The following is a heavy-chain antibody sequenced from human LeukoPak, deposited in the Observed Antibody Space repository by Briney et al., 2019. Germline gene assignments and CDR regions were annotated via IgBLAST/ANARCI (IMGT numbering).Heavy chain of an antibody. V-gene: IGHV1-2*06. CDR1: GYTFTGYY. CDR3: ARDPTLGLMLFDI. CDR2: INPNSGGT. Sequence: ASVKVSCKASGYTFTGYYMHWVRQAPGQGLEWMGRINPNSGGTNYAQKFQGRVTMTRDTSISTAYMELSRLRSDDTAVYYCARDPTLGLMLFDIWGQRTMVTVSS. J-gene: IGHJ3*02. D-gene: IGHD7-27*01.